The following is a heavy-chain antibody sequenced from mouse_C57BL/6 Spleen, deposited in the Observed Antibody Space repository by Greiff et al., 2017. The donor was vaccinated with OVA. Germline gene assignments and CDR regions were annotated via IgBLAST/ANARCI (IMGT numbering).Heavy chain of an antibody. V-gene: IGHV1-26*01. CDR1: GYTFTDYY. CDR2: INPNNGGT. J-gene: IGHJ3*01. Sequence: VQLQQSGPELVKPGASVKISCKASGYTFTDYYMNWVKQSPGKSLEWIGDINPNNGGTSYNQKFKGKATLTVDKSSSTAYMELRSLTSEDSAVYYCARAGFAYWGQGTLVTVSA. CDR3: ARAGFAY.